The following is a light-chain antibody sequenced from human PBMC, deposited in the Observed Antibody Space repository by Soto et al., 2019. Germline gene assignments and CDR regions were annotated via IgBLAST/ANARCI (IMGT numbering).Light chain of an antibody. V-gene: IGKV3-15*01. CDR1: QFISNS. CDR2: GAS. Sequence: EIVMTQSPATLSVSPGERVTLSCRASQFISNSLAWYQQRPGQPPRLLIYGASTRAAGISVRFSGSGSGTEFTLTISSLQSEDFAVYYCQQSSNWPRTFGQGTKVDIK. CDR3: QQSSNWPRT. J-gene: IGKJ1*01.